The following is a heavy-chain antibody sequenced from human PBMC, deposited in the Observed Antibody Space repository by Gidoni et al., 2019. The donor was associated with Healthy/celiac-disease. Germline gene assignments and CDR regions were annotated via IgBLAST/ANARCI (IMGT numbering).Heavy chain of an antibody. CDR3: ARVASRRNGSGSYHVDY. D-gene: IGHD3-10*01. V-gene: IGHV4-34*01. Sequence: QLQLQQWGAGLLKPSETLSHTCAGYVRSFSRYYWSWIRQPPGKGLEWIGEINHSGSTNYNPSLKSRVTISVDTSKNQFSLKLSSVTAADTAVYYCARVASRRNGSGSYHVDYWGQGTLVTVSS. J-gene: IGHJ4*02. CDR1: VRSFSRYY. CDR2: INHSGST.